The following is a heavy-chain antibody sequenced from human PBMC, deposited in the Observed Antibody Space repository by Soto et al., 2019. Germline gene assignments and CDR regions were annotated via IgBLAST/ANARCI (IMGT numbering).Heavy chain of an antibody. CDR1: GGTFSSYA. V-gene: IGHV1-69*13. CDR2: IIPIFGTA. D-gene: IGHD6-6*01. CDR3: ARDRSVAAAGGAPLVCGMDV. J-gene: IGHJ6*02. Sequence: SVKVSCKASGGTFSSYAISWVRQAPGQGLEWMGGIIPIFGTANYAQKFQGRVTITADESTSTAYMELSSLRSEDTAVYYCARDRSVAAAGGAPLVCGMDVWGQGTTVTVSS.